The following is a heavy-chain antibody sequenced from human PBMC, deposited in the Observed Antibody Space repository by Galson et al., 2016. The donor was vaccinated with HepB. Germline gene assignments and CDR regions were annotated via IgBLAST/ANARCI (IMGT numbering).Heavy chain of an antibody. Sequence: TLSLTCTVPGGSISSGGYYWSWIRQHPGKGLEWIGYIYHSGSAYYNPSLKSRVSISVDTSKNQFSLRLSSVTAADTAVYYCARDRSSGSGDFGYWGQGTLVTVSS. D-gene: IGHD3-10*01. CDR2: IYHSGSA. CDR1: GGSISSGGYY. CDR3: ARDRSSGSGDFGY. V-gene: IGHV4-31*03. J-gene: IGHJ4*02.